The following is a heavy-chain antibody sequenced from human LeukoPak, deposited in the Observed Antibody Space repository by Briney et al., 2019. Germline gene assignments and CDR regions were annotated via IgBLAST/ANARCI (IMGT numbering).Heavy chain of an antibody. CDR1: GFTFDDYA. CDR3: AKDKMAYSSSSRWFDP. CDR2: ISWNSGSI. V-gene: IGHV3-9*01. Sequence: GGSPRLSCAASGFTFDDYAMHWVRQAPGKGLEWVSGISWNSGSIGYADSVKGRFTISRDNAKNSLYLQMNSLRAEDTALYYCAKDKMAYSSSSRWFDPWGQGTLVTVSS. J-gene: IGHJ5*02. D-gene: IGHD6-6*01.